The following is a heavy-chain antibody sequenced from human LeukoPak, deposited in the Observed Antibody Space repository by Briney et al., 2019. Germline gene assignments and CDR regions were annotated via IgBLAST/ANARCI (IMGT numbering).Heavy chain of an antibody. CDR3: ARYRYCSGGNCYGPDY. D-gene: IGHD2-15*01. J-gene: IGHJ4*02. CDR2: IYPGDSDT. V-gene: IGHV5-51*01. Sequence: GESLKISCKGSGFTFTNYWIGWVRQMPGKGLEYMGIIYPGDSDTRYSPSFQGQVTISADKSISTAYLQWSSLKASDTAMYYCARYRYCSGGNCYGPDYWGQGTLVTVSS. CDR1: GFTFTNYW.